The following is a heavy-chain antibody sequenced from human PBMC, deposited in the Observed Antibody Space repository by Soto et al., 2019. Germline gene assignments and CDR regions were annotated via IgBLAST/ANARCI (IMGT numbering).Heavy chain of an antibody. D-gene: IGHD5-18*01. CDR3: ARRYGSCFDY. V-gene: IGHV4-59*08. CDR1: GDSISSYY. Sequence: PSETLSLTCNVSGDSISSYYWNWIRQSPGKGLEWLGYRQYRGITRYNPSLQNRVTISVDTSKNQFSLKLSSVTAADTAVYYCARRYGSCFDYWGQGTLVTVSS. J-gene: IGHJ4*02. CDR2: RQYRGIT.